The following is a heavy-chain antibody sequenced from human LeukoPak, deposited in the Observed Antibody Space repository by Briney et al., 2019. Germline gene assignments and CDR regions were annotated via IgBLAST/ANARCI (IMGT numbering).Heavy chain of an antibody. CDR2: INSDGSGT. Sequence: GGTLRLSCAASGFTFSSYWMHWVRQAPGQGLGWVSRINSDGSGTSYADSAKGRFTISRDNAKTTLYLQMTRLRAEDTAVYYCARGTYYDYWSGYYAYYYYGMDVWGQGTTVTASS. CDR1: GFTFSSYW. D-gene: IGHD3-3*01. J-gene: IGHJ6*02. CDR3: ARGTYYDYWSGYYAYYYYGMDV. V-gene: IGHV3-74*01.